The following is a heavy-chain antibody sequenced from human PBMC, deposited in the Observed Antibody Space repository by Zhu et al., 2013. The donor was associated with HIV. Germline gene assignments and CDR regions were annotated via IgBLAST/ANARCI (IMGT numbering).Heavy chain of an antibody. V-gene: IGHV1-8*02. CDR2: MNPNSGNT. D-gene: IGHD3-10*01. Sequence: QVQLVQSGAEVKKPGASVKVSCKASGYTFTSYDINWVRQATGQGLEWMGWMNPNSGNTGYAQRFQGRLTMTRNTSINTAYLELTSLRSDDTAVYYCARRGSTYYYGSGSYYHFDYVGPGNPGHRLL. CDR3: ARRGSTYYYGSGSYYHFDY. CDR1: GYTFTSYD. J-gene: IGHJ4*02.